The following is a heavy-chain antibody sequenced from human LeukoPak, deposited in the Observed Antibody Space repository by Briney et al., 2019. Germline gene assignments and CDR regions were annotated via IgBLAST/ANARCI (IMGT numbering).Heavy chain of an antibody. CDR2: ISFDGSDK. Sequence: GGSLRLSCAASGFTFSNYWMSWVRQAPGRGLEWIALISFDGSDKYYADSVKGRFTISRDNSKNTLYLQMSSLRVEDTAVYYCAKSPVYSGSYHDYWGQGTLVTVSS. CDR3: AKSPVYSGSYHDY. CDR1: GFTFSNYW. D-gene: IGHD1-26*01. V-gene: IGHV3-30*18. J-gene: IGHJ4*02.